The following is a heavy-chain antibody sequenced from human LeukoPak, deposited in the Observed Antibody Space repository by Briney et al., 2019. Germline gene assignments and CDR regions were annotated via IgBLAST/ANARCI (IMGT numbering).Heavy chain of an antibody. J-gene: IGHJ4*02. CDR1: GYTFTSYA. V-gene: IGHV1-18*01. CDR2: ISAYNGNT. D-gene: IGHD3-3*01. CDR3: ARDPPYYDFWSGYYTCFDY. Sequence: ASVKVSCKASGYTFTSYAMHWVRQAPGQGLEWMGWISAYNGNTNYAQKLQGRVTMTTDTSTSTAYMELRSLRSDDTAVYYCARDPPYYDFWSGYYTCFDYWGQGTLVTVSS.